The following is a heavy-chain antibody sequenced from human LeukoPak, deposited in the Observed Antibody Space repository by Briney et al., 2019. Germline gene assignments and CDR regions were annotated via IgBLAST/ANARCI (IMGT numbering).Heavy chain of an antibody. CDR1: GYSISSGYY. J-gene: IGHJ4*02. Sequence: PSETLSLTCAVSGYSISSGYYWGWIRQPPGKGLEWIGSLYHSGSTNYNPSLKSRVTISVDTSKNQFSLKLSSVTAADTAVYYCARLGWNPQYLLDYWGQGTLVTVSS. V-gene: IGHV4-38-2*01. D-gene: IGHD1-1*01. CDR2: LYHSGST. CDR3: ARLGWNPQYLLDY.